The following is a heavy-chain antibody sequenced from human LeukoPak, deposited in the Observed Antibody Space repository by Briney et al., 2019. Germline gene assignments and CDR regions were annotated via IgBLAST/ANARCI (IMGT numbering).Heavy chain of an antibody. CDR1: GFTFSSYS. D-gene: IGHD1-14*01. J-gene: IGHJ4*02. CDR2: ISSSSSYI. Sequence: GGSLRLSCAASGFTFSSYSTNWVRQAPGKGLEWVSSISSSSSYIYYADSVKGRFTISRDNAKNSLYLQMNSLRAEDTAVYYCARDRPGEIQVDWGQGTLVTVSS. CDR3: ARDRPGEIQVD. V-gene: IGHV3-21*01.